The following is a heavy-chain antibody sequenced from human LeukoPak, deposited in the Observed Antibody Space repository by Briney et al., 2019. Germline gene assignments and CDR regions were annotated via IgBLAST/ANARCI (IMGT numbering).Heavy chain of an antibody. Sequence: ASVKVSCKASGYTFTGYYMYWVRQAPGQGLEWMGRINPNSGGTNYAQKFQGRVTMTRDTSISTAYMELSRLRSDDTAVYYCAREVGGYKPAYYFDYWGQGTLVTVSS. J-gene: IGHJ4*02. CDR1: GYTFTGYY. V-gene: IGHV1-2*06. CDR2: INPNSGGT. CDR3: AREVGGYKPAYYFDY. D-gene: IGHD5-24*01.